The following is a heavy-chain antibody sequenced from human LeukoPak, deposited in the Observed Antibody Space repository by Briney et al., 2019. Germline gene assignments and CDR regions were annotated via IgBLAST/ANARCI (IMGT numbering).Heavy chain of an antibody. V-gene: IGHV3-7*03. J-gene: IGHJ4*02. CDR2: IAANGNDK. CDR3: AREVFFQFDN. Sequence: GGSLRLSCAASGFTFSIHWMAWVRQARGRGLEWVATIAANGNDKDYEDALQGRFTISRDNARNSLSLRIDSLRAEDTAQYYCAREVFFQFDNWGQGALVTVSS. CDR1: GFTFSIHW.